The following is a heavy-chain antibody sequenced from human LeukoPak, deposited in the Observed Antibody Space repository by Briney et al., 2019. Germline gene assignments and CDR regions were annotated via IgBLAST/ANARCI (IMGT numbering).Heavy chain of an antibody. CDR2: IGSTTV. CDR3: ARDRGYCSGGICYGSWFDS. J-gene: IGHJ5*01. D-gene: IGHD2-15*01. CDR1: GFTFSSYS. V-gene: IGHV3-48*01. Sequence: GGSLRLSCAASGFTFSSYSMNWVRQAPGKGLEWVSYIGSTTVYYADSVKGRFTISRDSAKNSPYLRMNSLRAEDTAVYYCARDRGYCSGGICYGSWFDSWGQGALVTVSS.